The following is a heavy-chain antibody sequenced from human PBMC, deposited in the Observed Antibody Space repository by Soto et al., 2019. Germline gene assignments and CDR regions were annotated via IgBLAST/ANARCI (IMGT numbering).Heavy chain of an antibody. V-gene: IGHV4-39*01. CDR3: ASIAARFFDY. CDR1: GGSISSSSYY. CDR2: IYYSGST. D-gene: IGHD6-6*01. J-gene: IGHJ4*02. Sequence: SETLSLTCTVSGGSISSSSYYWGWIRQPPGKGLEWIGSIYYSGSTYYNPSLKSRVTISVDTSKNQFSLKLSSVTAADTAVYYCASIAARFFDYWGQGTLVTVSS.